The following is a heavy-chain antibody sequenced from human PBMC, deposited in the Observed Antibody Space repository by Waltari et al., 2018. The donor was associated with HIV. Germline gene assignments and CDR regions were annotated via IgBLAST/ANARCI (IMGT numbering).Heavy chain of an antibody. J-gene: IGHJ4*02. D-gene: IGHD2-21*01. V-gene: IGHV3-15*01. CDR2: IKSKNDGGTI. Sequence: EVHLVESGGGLVKTGGSLRVSCTVSGSTSINPWLSWVRRAPGKGLEWLGRIKSKNDGGTIDYAAAVKDRFTILRDDSKHTLYLEMSSLKIEDTGIYYCVTDAVAVPLDTAYWGQGTLVTVSS. CDR1: GSTSINPW. CDR3: VTDAVAVPLDTAY.